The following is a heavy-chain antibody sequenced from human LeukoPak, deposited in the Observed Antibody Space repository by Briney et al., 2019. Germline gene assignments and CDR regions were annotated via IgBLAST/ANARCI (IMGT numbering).Heavy chain of an antibody. CDR3: ARSYDSSGYYYYAFDI. V-gene: IGHV4-59*01. CDR2: IYYSGST. CDR1: GGSTSSYY. Sequence: PSETLSLTCTVSGGSTSSYYWSWIRQPPGKGLEWIGHIYYSGSTKYNPSLKSRVTISVDTSKNQFSLKLSSVTAADTAVYYCARSYDSSGYYYYAFDIWGQGTMVTVSS. D-gene: IGHD3-22*01. J-gene: IGHJ3*02.